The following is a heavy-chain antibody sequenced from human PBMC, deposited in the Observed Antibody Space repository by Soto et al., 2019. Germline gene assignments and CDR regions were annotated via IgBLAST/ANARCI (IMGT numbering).Heavy chain of an antibody. Sequence: GGSLGLCCAASGFTFSSYSMNWVRQAPGKGLEWISYISTTSSSIYYADSVKGRFTISRDNAKNSLFLQMNSLRDEDTAVYYCARKGVAFDYWGQGALVTVPQ. J-gene: IGHJ4*02. D-gene: IGHD3-3*01. CDR1: GFTFSSYS. CDR3: ARKGVAFDY. CDR2: ISTTSSSI. V-gene: IGHV3-48*02.